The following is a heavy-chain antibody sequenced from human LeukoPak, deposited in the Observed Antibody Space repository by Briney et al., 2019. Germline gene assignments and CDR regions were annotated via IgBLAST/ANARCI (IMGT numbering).Heavy chain of an antibody. CDR1: GFTFCNYG. J-gene: IGHJ6*03. D-gene: IGHD3/OR15-3a*01. CDR2: IWFDGSNR. V-gene: IGHV3-33*01. Sequence: GGSLRLSCEASGFTFCNYGIHWVRQAPGRGLEWGALIWFDGSNRYYEASVKGRFTVSRDDSKNTVYLEMKSLRVEDTALYYCARCPQGLDITYSYYYMDVWGNGTAVTVCS. CDR3: ARCPQGLDITYSYYYMDV.